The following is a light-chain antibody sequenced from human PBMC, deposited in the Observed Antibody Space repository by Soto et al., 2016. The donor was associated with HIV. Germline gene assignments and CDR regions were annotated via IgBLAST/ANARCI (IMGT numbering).Light chain of an antibody. V-gene: IGKV1-5*03. CDR3: QQYNTPPWT. Sequence: DIQLTQSPSTLSAAVGDRVTITCRASQSVNDWLAWYQQKPGTPPSHLIYKVSTLESGVPSRFSGVGFGTDFTLTISTLQPEDSAIYYCQQYNTPPWTFGQGTKVEI. CDR2: KVS. CDR1: QSVNDW. J-gene: IGKJ1*01.